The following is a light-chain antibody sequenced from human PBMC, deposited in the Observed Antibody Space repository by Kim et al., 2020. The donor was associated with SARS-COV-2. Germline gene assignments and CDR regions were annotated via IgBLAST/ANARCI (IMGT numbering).Light chain of an antibody. CDR2: QDT. J-gene: IGLJ2*01. Sequence: SYELTQPPSVSVSLGQTASITCSGDKLGDKYACWYQQKPGQSPVLVIYQDTKRPSGIPERFSGSNSGNTATLTISGTQAMDEADDYCQAWDRSTVVFGGG. CDR3: QAWDRSTVV. V-gene: IGLV3-1*01. CDR1: KLGDKY.